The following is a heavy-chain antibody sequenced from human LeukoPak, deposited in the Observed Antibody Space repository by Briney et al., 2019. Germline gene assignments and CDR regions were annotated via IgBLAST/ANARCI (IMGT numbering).Heavy chain of an antibody. D-gene: IGHD2-21*01. J-gene: IGHJ6*03. V-gene: IGHV3-23*01. Sequence: GGSLRLSCEASQFTFSRFAMSWIRQAPGTGLEWVSTLSGSGTATYYADSVKGRFTTSRDNSKDTLYLQMDNLRADDTAVYYCAKHLGSHSFLFYYMDVWGTGTSVIVS. CDR1: QFTFSRFA. CDR3: AKHLGSHSFLFYYMDV. CDR2: LSGSGTAT.